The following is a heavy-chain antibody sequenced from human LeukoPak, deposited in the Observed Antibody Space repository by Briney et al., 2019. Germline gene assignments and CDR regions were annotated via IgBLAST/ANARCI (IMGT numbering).Heavy chain of an antibody. V-gene: IGHV4-59*08. Sequence: SETLSLTCTVSGGSISSYYWSWIRQPPGKGLEWIGYIYYSGSTNYNPSLKSRVTISVDTSKNQFSLKLSSVTAADTAVYYCARHVGRGPFGYWGQGTLVTVSS. D-gene: IGHD1-26*01. CDR1: GGSISSYY. CDR2: IYYSGST. CDR3: ARHVGRGPFGY. J-gene: IGHJ4*02.